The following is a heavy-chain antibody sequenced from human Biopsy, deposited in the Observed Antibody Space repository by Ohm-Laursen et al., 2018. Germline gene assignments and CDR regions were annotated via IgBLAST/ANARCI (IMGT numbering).Heavy chain of an antibody. J-gene: IGHJ3*02. D-gene: IGHD2-15*01. CDR2: IYYSGST. CDR1: GGSISSDY. V-gene: IGHV4-59*01. CDR3: ARGEGGVYDALDI. Sequence: TLSLTCTVSGGSISSDYWSWIRHTPGKGLEWIGYIYYSGSTNYNPSLKSRVTISVAVDTSKSQFSLRLSSVTAADTARYYCARGEGGVYDALDIWGQGTMVIVSS.